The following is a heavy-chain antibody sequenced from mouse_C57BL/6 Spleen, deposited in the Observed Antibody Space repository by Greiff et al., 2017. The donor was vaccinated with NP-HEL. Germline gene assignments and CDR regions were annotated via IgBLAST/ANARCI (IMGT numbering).Heavy chain of an antibody. J-gene: IGHJ4*01. CDR2: ISSGGDYI. V-gene: IGHV5-9-1*02. CDR3: TRDRGYDYDGSPMDY. CDR1: GFTFSSYA. Sequence: EVQGVESGEGLVKPGGSLKLSCAASGFTFSSYAMSWVRQTPEKRLEWVAYISSGGDYIYYADTVKGRFTISRDNARNTLYLQMSSLKSEDTAMYYCTRDRGYDYDGSPMDYWGQGTSVTVSS. D-gene: IGHD2-4*01.